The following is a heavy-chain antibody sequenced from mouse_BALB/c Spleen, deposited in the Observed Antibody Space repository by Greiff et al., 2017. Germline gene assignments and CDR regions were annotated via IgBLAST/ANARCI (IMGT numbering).Heavy chain of an antibody. Sequence: DVQLVESGGGLVQPGGSRKLSCAASGFTFSSFGMHWVRQAPEKGLEWVAYISSGSSTIYYADTVKGRFTISRDNPKNTLFLQMTSLRSEDTAMYYCAPYYFDYWGQGTTLTVSS. J-gene: IGHJ2*01. CDR1: GFTFSSFG. CDR3: APYYFDY. V-gene: IGHV5-17*02. CDR2: ISSGSSTI.